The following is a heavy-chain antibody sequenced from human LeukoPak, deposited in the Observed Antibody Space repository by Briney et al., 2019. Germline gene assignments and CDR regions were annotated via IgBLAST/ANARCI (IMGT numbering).Heavy chain of an antibody. CDR3: ARHQGSWEPYYYYYMDV. Sequence: GESLKISCKGSGYSFTTDYIGWVRQMPGKGLEWMGIIYPDDSDTTYSPSFQGQVTISVDKSITTAYLQWSSLKASDTAMYYCARHQGSWEPYYYYYMDVWGKGTTVTVSS. D-gene: IGHD1-26*01. CDR1: GYSFTTDY. CDR2: IYPDDSDT. J-gene: IGHJ6*03. V-gene: IGHV5-51*01.